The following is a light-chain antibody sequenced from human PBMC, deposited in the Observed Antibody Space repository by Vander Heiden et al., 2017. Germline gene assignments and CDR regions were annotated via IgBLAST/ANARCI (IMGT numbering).Light chain of an antibody. CDR1: QDVSRY. V-gene: IGKV1-9*01. Sequence: DIRLTQSPSFLSASVGDRVTITCRASQDVSRYLAWYQQKPGKAPKLLIYSAPTLQSGVPSRFSGSGSGTEFTLTISSLQPEDFATYYCQQSNSFPIYSFGPGSRVDFK. J-gene: IGKJ3*01. CDR3: QQSNSFPIYS. CDR2: SAP.